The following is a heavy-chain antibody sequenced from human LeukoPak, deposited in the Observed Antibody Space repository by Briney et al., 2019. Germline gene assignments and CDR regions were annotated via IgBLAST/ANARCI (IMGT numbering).Heavy chain of an antibody. J-gene: IGHJ4*02. CDR2: INHSGST. CDR1: GGSFSGYY. D-gene: IGHD5-18*01. CDR3: ARRPAVQIQLSYDY. Sequence: SETLSLTCAVYGGSFSGYYWSWIRQPPGKGLEWIGEINHSGSTNYNPSLKSRVTISVDTSKNQFSLELSSVTAADTAVYYCARRPAVQIQLSYDYWGQGTLVTVSS. V-gene: IGHV4-34*01.